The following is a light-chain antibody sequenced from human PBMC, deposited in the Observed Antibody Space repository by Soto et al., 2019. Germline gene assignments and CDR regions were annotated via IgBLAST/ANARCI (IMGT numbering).Light chain of an antibody. V-gene: IGKV3-11*01. CDR1: QNVANY. CDR3: QQHGSSGT. CDR2: ESS. Sequence: EIVLTQSPATRSLSPLERATLSCRASQNVANYLDWYQQKPGQAPRLLIYESSNRATGIAARFSGSGSGTDFTLTISSLEPEDFAVYYCQQHGSSGTFGQGTKVDIK. J-gene: IGKJ1*01.